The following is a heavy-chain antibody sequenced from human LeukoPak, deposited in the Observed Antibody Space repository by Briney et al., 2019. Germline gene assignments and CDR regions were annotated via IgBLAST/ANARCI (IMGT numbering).Heavy chain of an antibody. D-gene: IGHD6-19*01. CDR2: TSGSGGNT. J-gene: IGHJ6*02. Sequence: GGSLSLSCAASGFTSSSYAMSWVRQAPGKGLEWVSATSGSGGNTYYADSVKGRFTIPRDNSKNSLYLQMNSLRADDTAVYYCAKDTYSSGWLRYYYYGMDVWGQGTTVTVSS. CDR3: AKDTYSSGWLRYYYYGMDV. V-gene: IGHV3-23*01. CDR1: GFTSSSYA.